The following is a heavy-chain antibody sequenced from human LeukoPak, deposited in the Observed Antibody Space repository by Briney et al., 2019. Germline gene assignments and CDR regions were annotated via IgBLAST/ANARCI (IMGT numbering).Heavy chain of an antibody. V-gene: IGHV4-38-2*01. D-gene: IGHD2-2*01. CDR1: GYSISSGYY. CDR2: IYHSGST. Sequence: PSETLSLTCAVSGYSISSGYYWGWIRQPPGKGLGWIGSIYHSGSTYYNPSLKSRVTISVDTSKNQFSLKLSSVTAADTAVYYCARLGYCSSTSCFPWDQGTLVTVSS. CDR3: ARLGYCSSTSCFP. J-gene: IGHJ5*02.